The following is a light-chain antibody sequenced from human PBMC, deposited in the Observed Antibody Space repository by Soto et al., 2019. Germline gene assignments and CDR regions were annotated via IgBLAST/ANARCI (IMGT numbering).Light chain of an antibody. CDR1: QSVSSY. V-gene: IGKV3-11*01. CDR2: DAS. Sequence: EIVLTQSPATLSLSPGERATLSCRASQSVSSYLAWYQQKPGQAPRLLIYDASNRATGIPARFSGSGSGTYFHLTIRRLEPEDFAVYYCQQRSNWLFTFGGGTKVEI. CDR3: QQRSNWLFT. J-gene: IGKJ4*01.